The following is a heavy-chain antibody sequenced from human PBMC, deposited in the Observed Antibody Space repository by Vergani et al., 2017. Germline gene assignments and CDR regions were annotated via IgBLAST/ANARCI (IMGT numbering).Heavy chain of an antibody. J-gene: IGHJ4*02. D-gene: IGHD2-2*01. CDR3: ARVGADCSSTSCSYFDY. CDR1: GYTFTSYY. CDR2: INPSGGST. Sequence: QVQLVQSGAEVKKPGASVKVSRKASGYTFTSYYMHWVRQAPGQGLEWMGIINPSGGSTSYAQKFQGRVTMTRDTSTSTVYMELSSLRSEDTAVYYCARVGADCSSTSCSYFDYWGQGTLVTVSS. V-gene: IGHV1-46*01.